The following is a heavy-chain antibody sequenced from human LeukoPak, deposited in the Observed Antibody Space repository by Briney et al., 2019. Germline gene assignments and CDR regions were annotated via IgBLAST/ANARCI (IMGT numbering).Heavy chain of an antibody. CDR2: IYTTGTT. CDR3: GRQGYTPSYYFLDF. V-gene: IGHV4-4*07. CDR1: SGSINSYY. J-gene: IGHJ4*02. D-gene: IGHD1-26*01. Sequence: SETLSLTCTVSSGSINSYYWGWVRQPPGKGLEWIGRIYTTGTTHYNPSLKSRLTMSIDTSTNQFSLNLRSVTAADTAVYYCGRQGYTPSYYFLDFWSQGTLVAV.